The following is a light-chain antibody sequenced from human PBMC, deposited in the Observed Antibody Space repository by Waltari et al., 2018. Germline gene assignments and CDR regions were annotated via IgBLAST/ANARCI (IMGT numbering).Light chain of an antibody. CDR3: SSYTTSGTLI. J-gene: IGLJ2*01. CDR2: EAI. CDR1: SRDVGTYNR. Sequence: QSALTQPPSVSGSPGQSVTISCTGTSRDVGTYNRVSWYQQPPGTAPRLLIYEAIHRPSGVPDRFSGSKAGETASLTTSELQPEDEADYYCSSYTTSGTLIFGGGTTLTVL. V-gene: IGLV2-18*03.